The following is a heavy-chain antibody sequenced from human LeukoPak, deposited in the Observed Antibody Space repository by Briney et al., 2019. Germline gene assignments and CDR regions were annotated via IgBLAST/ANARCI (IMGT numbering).Heavy chain of an antibody. Sequence: GESLKISCKGSGYSFTSYWIGWVRQMPGKGLEWMGILYPGDSDTTYSPSFQGQVTISADKSISTAYLQWGSLKASDTAMYYCAGLGGAEGIQRGAFDIWGQGTMVTVSS. CDR1: GYSFTSYW. J-gene: IGHJ3*02. CDR3: AGLGGAEGIQRGAFDI. V-gene: IGHV5-51*01. CDR2: LYPGDSDT. D-gene: IGHD5-18*01.